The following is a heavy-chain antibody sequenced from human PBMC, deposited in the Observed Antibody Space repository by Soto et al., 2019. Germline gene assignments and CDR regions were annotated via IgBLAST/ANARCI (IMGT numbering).Heavy chain of an antibody. CDR3: AREREEQYPDYYYYYGMDV. J-gene: IGHJ6*02. V-gene: IGHV4-31*03. Sequence: TLSLTCTVSGGSISSGGYYWSWIRQHPGKGLEWIGYIYYSGSTYYNPSLKSRVTISVDTSKNQFSLKLSSVTAADTAVYYCAREREEQYPDYYYYYGMDVWGQGTTVTVSS. CDR1: GGSISSGGYY. CDR2: IYYSGST. D-gene: IGHD2-2*01.